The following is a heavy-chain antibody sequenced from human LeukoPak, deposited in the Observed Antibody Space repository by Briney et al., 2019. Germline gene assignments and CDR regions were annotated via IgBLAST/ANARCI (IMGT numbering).Heavy chain of an antibody. CDR2: ISYDGSNK. CDR1: GFTFGSYA. V-gene: IGHV3-30-3*01. J-gene: IGHJ4*02. Sequence: GRSLRLSCAASGFTFGSYAMHWVRQAPGKGLEWAAFISYDGSNKYYADSVKGRFTISRDNSKNTLYLQMNSLRAEDTAVYYCARDGGGWGDYWGQGTLVTVSS. D-gene: IGHD3-16*01. CDR3: ARDGGGWGDY.